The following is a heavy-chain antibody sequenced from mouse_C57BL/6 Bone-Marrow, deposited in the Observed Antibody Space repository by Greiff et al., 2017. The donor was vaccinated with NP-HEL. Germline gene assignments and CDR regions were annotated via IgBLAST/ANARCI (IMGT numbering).Heavy chain of an antibody. CDR1: GFTFSSYA. CDR2: ISSGGDYI. Sequence: EVQRVESGEGLVKPGGSLKLSCAASGFTFSSYAMSWVRQTPEKRLEWVAYISSGGDYIYYADTVKGRFTISRDNARNTLYLQMSSLKSEDTAMYYCTRVGATVGAYWGQGTLVTVSA. CDR3: TRVGATVGAY. D-gene: IGHD1-1*01. V-gene: IGHV5-9-1*02. J-gene: IGHJ3*01.